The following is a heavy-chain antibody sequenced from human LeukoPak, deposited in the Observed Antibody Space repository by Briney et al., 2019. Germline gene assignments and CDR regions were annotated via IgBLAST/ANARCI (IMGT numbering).Heavy chain of an antibody. CDR3: ARKDYSNTFDY. CDR1: GGSISSYY. V-gene: IGHV4-59*01. D-gene: IGHD4-11*01. J-gene: IGHJ4*02. CDR2: IYYSGST. Sequence: SETLSLTCTVSGGSISSYYWSWIRQPPGKGLEWIGYIYYSGSTNYNPSLKGRVTISVDTSKNQFSLKLSSVTAADTAVYYCARKDYSNTFDYWGQGTLVTVSS.